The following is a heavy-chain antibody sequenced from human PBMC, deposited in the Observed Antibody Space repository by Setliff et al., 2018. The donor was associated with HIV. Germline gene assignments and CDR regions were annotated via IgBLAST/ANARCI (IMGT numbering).Heavy chain of an antibody. V-gene: IGHV1-18*01. J-gene: IGHJ4*02. D-gene: IGHD3-9*01. CDR2: ISAHNGNT. Sequence: ASVKVSCKASGGTFSNSGISWVRQAPGQGLEWMGWISAHNGNTNYAQRLKGRVTVTTDSSTNTVYLELRSLRSDDTAVYYCARHSDILTGHFDYWGQGTLVTVSS. CDR1: GGTFSNSG. CDR3: ARHSDILTGHFDY.